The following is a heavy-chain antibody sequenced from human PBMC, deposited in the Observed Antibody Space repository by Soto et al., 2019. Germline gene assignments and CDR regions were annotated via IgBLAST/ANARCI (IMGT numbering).Heavy chain of an antibody. J-gene: IGHJ5*01. CDR1: GFTFSRYG. V-gene: IGHV3-21*01. CDR3: ARDPSEGRVGNWFES. CDR2: ISSSTSYV. D-gene: IGHD2-2*01. Sequence: GGSLRLSCAASGFTFSRYGMNWVRQAPGKGLEWVSSISSSTSYVYYADSVQGRFSVSRDNAKKILYLEMYALRTEDTAVYYCARDPSEGRVGNWFESWGQGTLVTVSS.